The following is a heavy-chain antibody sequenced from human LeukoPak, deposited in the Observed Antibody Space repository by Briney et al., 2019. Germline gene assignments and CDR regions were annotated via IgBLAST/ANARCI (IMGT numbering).Heavy chain of an antibody. CDR3: ARGLGYMDV. V-gene: IGHV4-59*01. CDR2: IYYSGST. Sequence: PSETLSLTCSVSGYSIRNGYYWSWIRQPPGKGLEGIGYIYYSGSTNYNPSLKSRVTISVDTSKNQFSLKLSSVTAADTAVYYCARGLGYMDVWGKGTTVTISS. CDR1: GYSIRNGYY. J-gene: IGHJ6*03.